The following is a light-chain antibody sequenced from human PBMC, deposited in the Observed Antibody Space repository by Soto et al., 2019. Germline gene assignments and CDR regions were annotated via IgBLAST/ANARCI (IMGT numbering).Light chain of an antibody. Sequence: DIQLTQSPSFLSASVGDRFTITCRSSLGISSYLAWYQQKPGKAAKLLIYAASTLQSGVPSRFSGSGSGTEFTLTISSLQPEDFATYYCQQLNSYSITFGQGTRLEI. V-gene: IGKV1-9*01. CDR3: QQLNSYSIT. CDR2: AAS. CDR1: LGISSY. J-gene: IGKJ5*01.